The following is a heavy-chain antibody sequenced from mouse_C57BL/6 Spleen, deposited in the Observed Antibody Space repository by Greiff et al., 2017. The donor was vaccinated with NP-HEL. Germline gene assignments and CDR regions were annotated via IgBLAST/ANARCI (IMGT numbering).Heavy chain of an antibody. V-gene: IGHV1-82*01. Sequence: VQVQQSGPELVKPGASVKISCKASGYAFSSSWMNWVKQRPGKGLEWIGRIYPGDGDTNYNGKFKGKATLTADKSSSTAYMQLSSLTSEDSAVYFCARGDDYWYFDVWGTGTTVTVSS. J-gene: IGHJ1*03. CDR1: GYAFSSSW. CDR3: ARGDDYWYFDV. CDR2: IYPGDGDT. D-gene: IGHD2-3*01.